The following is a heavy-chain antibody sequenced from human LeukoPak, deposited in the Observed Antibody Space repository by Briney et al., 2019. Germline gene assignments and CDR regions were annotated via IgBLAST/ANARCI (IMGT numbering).Heavy chain of an antibody. Sequence: ASVKVSCKASGYTFTSYGISWVRQAPGQGLEWMGRINPNSGGTNYAQKFQGRVTMTRDTSISTAYMELSRLRSDYTAVYYCATYYDILTGYSPLDYWGQGTLVTVSS. J-gene: IGHJ4*02. D-gene: IGHD3-9*01. CDR2: INPNSGGT. V-gene: IGHV1-2*06. CDR3: ATYYDILTGYSPLDY. CDR1: GYTFTSYG.